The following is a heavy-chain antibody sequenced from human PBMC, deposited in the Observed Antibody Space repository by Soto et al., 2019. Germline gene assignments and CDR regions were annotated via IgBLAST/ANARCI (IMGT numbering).Heavy chain of an antibody. Sequence: QVQLVQSGAEVKKPGSSVKVSCKASGGTFSSYAISWVRQAPGQGLEWLGGIIPIFGTANYAQKFQGRVTITADKSTSTAYMELSSLRSEDTAVYYCARNPPYYYDSSGYFPDWGQGTLVTVSS. CDR2: IIPIFGTA. V-gene: IGHV1-69*06. CDR3: ARNPPYYYDSSGYFPD. D-gene: IGHD3-22*01. CDR1: GGTFSSYA. J-gene: IGHJ4*02.